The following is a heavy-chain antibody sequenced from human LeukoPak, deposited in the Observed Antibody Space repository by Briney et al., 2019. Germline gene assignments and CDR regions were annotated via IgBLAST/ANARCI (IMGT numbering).Heavy chain of an antibody. V-gene: IGHV4-59*08. CDR3: ARRSGDGLTFDY. CDR1: RGSISTYC. CDR2: IYSSGLT. Sequence: SETLSLTCSVSRGSISTYCWSWIRQPPGKGLEWLGYIYSSGLTNYNPSLSGRTAISVDTSKNQVSLKLTSVTAADTAVYYCARRSGDGLTFDYWGQGTLVTVSS. D-gene: IGHD5-24*01. J-gene: IGHJ4*02.